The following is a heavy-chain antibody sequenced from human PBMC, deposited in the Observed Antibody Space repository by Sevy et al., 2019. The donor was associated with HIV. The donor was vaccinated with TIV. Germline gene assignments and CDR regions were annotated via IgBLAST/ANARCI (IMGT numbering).Heavy chain of an antibody. V-gene: IGHV3-30*02. CDR3: ANGDYYFDY. Sequence: GGSLRLSCAASGFIFRTYGMQWVRQAPGKGLEWVAFIRYDGNNKYYTDSVKGRFTISRDNSKNTLYLHMNSLRAEDTAVYYCANGDYYFDYWGQGTLVTVSS. CDR2: IRYDGNNK. J-gene: IGHJ4*02. CDR1: GFIFRTYG. D-gene: IGHD2-21*02.